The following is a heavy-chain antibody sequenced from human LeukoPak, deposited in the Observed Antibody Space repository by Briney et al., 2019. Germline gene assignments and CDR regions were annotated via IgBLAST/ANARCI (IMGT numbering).Heavy chain of an antibody. CDR3: ARDRAGSVVPAAMPG. Sequence: NPGGSLRLSCAASGFTFSSYSMNWVRQAPGKGLEWVSSISSSSSYIYYADSVKGRFTISRDNAKNSLYLQMNSLRAEDTAVYYCARDRAGSVVPAAMPGWGQGTLVTVSS. V-gene: IGHV3-21*01. CDR2: ISSSSSYI. D-gene: IGHD2-2*01. J-gene: IGHJ4*02. CDR1: GFTFSSYS.